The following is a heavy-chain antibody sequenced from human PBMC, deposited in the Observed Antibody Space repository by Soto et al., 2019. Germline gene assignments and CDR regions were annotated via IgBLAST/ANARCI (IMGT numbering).Heavy chain of an antibody. V-gene: IGHV3-33*01. J-gene: IGHJ3*02. CDR3: ASHMITFGGVIAGIGAFDI. D-gene: IGHD3-16*02. CDR1: GFTFSSYG. CDR2: IWYDGSNK. Sequence: GESLKISCAASGFTFSSYGMHWVRQAPGKGLEWVAVIWYDGSNKYYADSVKGRFTISRDNSKNTLYLQMNSLRAEDTAVYYCASHMITFGGVIAGIGAFDIWGQGTMVTVSS.